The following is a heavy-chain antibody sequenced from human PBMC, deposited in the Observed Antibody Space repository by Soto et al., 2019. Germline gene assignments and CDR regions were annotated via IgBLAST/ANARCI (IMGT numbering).Heavy chain of an antibody. J-gene: IGHJ5*02. CDR3: AKWDGYGDH. CDR2: ISIGGDKT. Sequence: EVQLLESGGDLIQPGGSLRLSCAASGFTFSSNSFTWVRQAPGKGLEYVSGISIGGDKTWHADSVKGRFTVSRDNSKNTVYLQMNSLRVDDTAVYYCAKWDGYGDHSGQGTLVTVSS. V-gene: IGHV3-23*01. CDR1: GFTFSSNS. D-gene: IGHD5-12*01.